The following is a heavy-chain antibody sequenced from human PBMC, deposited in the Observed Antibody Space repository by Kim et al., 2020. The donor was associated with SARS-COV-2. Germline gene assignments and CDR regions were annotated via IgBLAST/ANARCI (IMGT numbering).Heavy chain of an antibody. D-gene: IGHD3-16*01. J-gene: IGHJ6*02. Sequence: QKFQGRVTMTRNTSISTAYMELSSLRSEDTAVYYCARGRGGYYYYYGMDVWGQGTTVTVSS. CDR3: ARGRGGYYYYYGMDV. V-gene: IGHV1-8*01.